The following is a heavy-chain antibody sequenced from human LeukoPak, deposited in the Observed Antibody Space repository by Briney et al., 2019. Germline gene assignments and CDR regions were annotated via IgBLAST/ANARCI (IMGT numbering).Heavy chain of an antibody. CDR1: GFTFSSYG. J-gene: IGHJ6*03. CDR3: AKAPNGAARRDYYYMDV. D-gene: IGHD6-6*01. CDR2: IRYDGSNK. Sequence: GGSLRLSCAASGFTFSSYGMHWVRQAPGKGLEWVAFIRYDGSNKYYADSVKGRFTISRDNSKNTLYLQMNSLRAEDTAVYYCAKAPNGAARRDYYYMDVWGKGTTVTVSS. V-gene: IGHV3-30*02.